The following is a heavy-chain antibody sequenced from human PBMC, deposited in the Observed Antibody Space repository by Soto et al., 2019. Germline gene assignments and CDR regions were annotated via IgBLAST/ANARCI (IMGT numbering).Heavy chain of an antibody. CDR1: GYTFTTCD. CDR2: MNPNSGDT. V-gene: IGHV1-8*01. J-gene: IGHJ4*02. D-gene: IGHD5-12*01. Sequence: QVQLVQSGAEVKKPGASVKVSCKATGYTFTTCDIYWVRQATGQGLEWMGWMNPNSGDTGYAQKFQGRVTMTRDTSISTAYMELSTLTSEDTAVYYCVRGLEWLRNYWGQGTLVTVSS. CDR3: VRGLEWLRNY.